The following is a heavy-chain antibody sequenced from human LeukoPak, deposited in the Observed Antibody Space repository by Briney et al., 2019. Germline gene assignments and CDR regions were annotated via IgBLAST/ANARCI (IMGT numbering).Heavy chain of an antibody. CDR3: ASDNDSSGYEPFDI. CDR2: IYYSGST. V-gene: IGHV4-39*07. J-gene: IGHJ3*02. Sequence: ASETLSLTCTVSGGSISSSSYYWGWIRQPPGKGLEWIGSIYYSGSTYYNPSLKSRVTISVDTSKNQFSLKLSSVTAADTAVYYCASDNDSSGYEPFDIWGQGTIVTVSS. D-gene: IGHD3-22*01. CDR1: GGSISSSSYY.